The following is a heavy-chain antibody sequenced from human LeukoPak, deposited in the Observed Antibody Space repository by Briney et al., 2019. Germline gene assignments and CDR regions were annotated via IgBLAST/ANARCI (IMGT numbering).Heavy chain of an antibody. D-gene: IGHD6-19*01. CDR1: GFTFSSYW. V-gene: IGHV3-7*01. J-gene: IGHJ6*02. Sequence: GGSLRLSCAASGFTFSSYWMSWVRQAPGEGLEWVANIKQDGSEKYYVDSVKGRFTIARDNAKNSLYLQMNSLRAEDRAVYYCARDGDSSGWYYYYGMDVWGQGTTVTVSS. CDR3: ARDGDSSGWYYYYGMDV. CDR2: IKQDGSEK.